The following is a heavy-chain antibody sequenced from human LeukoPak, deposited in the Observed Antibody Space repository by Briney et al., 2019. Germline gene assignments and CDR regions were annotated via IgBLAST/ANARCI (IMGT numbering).Heavy chain of an antibody. J-gene: IGHJ4*02. CDR1: GFTFSSYA. CDR2: ISGSGGST. CDR3: AKLSGYDYYFDY. V-gene: IGHV3-23*01. D-gene: IGHD5-12*01. Sequence: GGSLRRSCAASGFTFSSYAMSWVRQAPGKGLEWVSAISGSGGSTYYADSVKGRFTISRDNSKNTLYLQMNSLRAEDTAVYYCAKLSGYDYYFDYWGQGTLVTVSS.